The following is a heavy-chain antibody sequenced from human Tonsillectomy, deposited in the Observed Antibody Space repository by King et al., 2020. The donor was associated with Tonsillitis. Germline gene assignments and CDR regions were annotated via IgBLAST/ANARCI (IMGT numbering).Heavy chain of an antibody. J-gene: IGHJ4*02. Sequence: VQLVESGAEVKKPGASVKVSCKASGHTSTTYSITWVRQAPGQGLEWMGWINVYNGNTLYAPKLQGRVTISTDTSTSTAYMELRSLRSDDTAVYYCALDILTGFYDYWGQGTLVTVSS. CDR3: ALDILTGFYDY. CDR1: GHTSTTYS. V-gene: IGHV1-18*01. CDR2: INVYNGNT. D-gene: IGHD3-9*01.